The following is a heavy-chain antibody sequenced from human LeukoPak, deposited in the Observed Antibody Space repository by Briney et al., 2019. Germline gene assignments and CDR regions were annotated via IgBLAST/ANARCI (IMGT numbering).Heavy chain of an antibody. Sequence: PSDTLSLTCAVPGDSISNYYWTWIRQPAGKGLEWIGRIYTSGTTNYTPSLKSRVTMSVDTSKNQFSLKLSSVTAADTAVYYCARSLAAAEFDIWGQGTMVTVSS. CDR1: GDSISNYY. CDR3: ARSLAAAEFDI. CDR2: IYTSGTT. D-gene: IGHD6-13*01. J-gene: IGHJ3*02. V-gene: IGHV4-4*07.